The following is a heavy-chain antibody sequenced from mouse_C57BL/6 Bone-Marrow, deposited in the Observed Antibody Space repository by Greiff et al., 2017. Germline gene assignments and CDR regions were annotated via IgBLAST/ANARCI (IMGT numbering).Heavy chain of an antibody. CDR1: GYTFTSYW. D-gene: IGHD2-5*01. V-gene: IGHV1-64*01. Sequence: QVQLQQPGAELVKPGASVKLSCKASGYTFTSYWMHWVKQRPGQGLEWIGMIHPNSGSTNYNEKFKSKATLTVDKSSSTAYMQLSSLTSEDSAVYYCAGPSYYSNSAWCAYWGQGTLVTVSA. CDR2: IHPNSGST. J-gene: IGHJ3*01. CDR3: AGPSYYSNSAWCAY.